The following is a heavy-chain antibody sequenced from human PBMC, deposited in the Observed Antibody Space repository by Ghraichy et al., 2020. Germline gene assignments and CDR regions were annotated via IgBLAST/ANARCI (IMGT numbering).Heavy chain of an antibody. D-gene: IGHD3-16*01. CDR3: ARGGGERGLYFDL. J-gene: IGHJ2*01. Sequence: SETLSLTCAVYVGSFSGYYWTWIRQPPGKGLEWIGEINHSESPNYNPSLQSRVTMSADTSKNQLSLKLSSVTAADTAVYYCARGGGERGLYFDLWGRGTLVTVSS. CDR2: INHSESP. CDR1: VGSFSGYY. V-gene: IGHV4-34*01.